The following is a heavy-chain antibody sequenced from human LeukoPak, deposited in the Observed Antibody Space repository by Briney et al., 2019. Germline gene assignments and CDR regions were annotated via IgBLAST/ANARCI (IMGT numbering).Heavy chain of an antibody. Sequence: ASVRVSCTASGYTFTDYHMHWVRQAPGQGLEWMGWINPNGGGTSYAGKFRGRVTMTRDTSVSTAYMDLSRLISYDTAVYYCARRYSNSSEGYDYWGQGTLVTVSS. CDR3: ARRYSNSSEGYDY. CDR2: INPNGGGT. CDR1: GYTFTDYH. J-gene: IGHJ4*02. D-gene: IGHD6-6*01. V-gene: IGHV1-2*02.